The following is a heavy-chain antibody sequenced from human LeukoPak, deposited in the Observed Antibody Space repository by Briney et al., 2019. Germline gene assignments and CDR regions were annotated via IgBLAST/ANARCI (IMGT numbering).Heavy chain of an antibody. CDR3: AREGYCSGGSCYYFDY. Sequence: GGSLRLSCAASGFTFSDYYMSWIRQAPGKGLEWVSYMSSSGSTIYYADSVKGRFTISRDNAKNSLYLQMNSLRAEDTAVYYCAREGYCSGGSCYYFDYWGQGTLVTVSS. J-gene: IGHJ4*02. CDR1: GFTFSDYY. D-gene: IGHD2-15*01. V-gene: IGHV3-11*04. CDR2: MSSSGSTI.